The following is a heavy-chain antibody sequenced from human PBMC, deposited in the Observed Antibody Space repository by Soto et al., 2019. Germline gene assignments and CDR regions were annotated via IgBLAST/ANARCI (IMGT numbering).Heavy chain of an antibody. Sequence: QLQLQESGPGLVKPSETLSLTCTVSGGSISSSSYYWGWIRQPPGKGLEWIGSIYYSGSTYYNPSLKCRDTISVDTSKNHFSLKLSSVTAADTAVYYCARMYSSGYDAFDIWGQGTKVTV. CDR1: GGSISSSSYY. V-gene: IGHV4-39*01. J-gene: IGHJ3*02. CDR2: IYYSGST. CDR3: ARMYSSGYDAFDI. D-gene: IGHD6-19*01.